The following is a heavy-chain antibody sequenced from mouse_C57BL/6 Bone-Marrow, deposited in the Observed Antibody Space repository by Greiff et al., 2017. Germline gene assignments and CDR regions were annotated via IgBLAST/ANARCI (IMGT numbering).Heavy chain of an antibody. CDR3: ARERYYGSYFYY. CDR1: GYTFTNYW. CDR2: IYPGGGYT. Sequence: QVQLKESGAELVRPGTSVKMSCKASGYTFTNYWIGWAKQRPGHGLEWIGDIYPGGGYTNYNEKFKGKATLTADKSSSTAYMQFSSLTSEDSAIYYCARERYYGSYFYYWGQGTTLTVSS. J-gene: IGHJ2*01. D-gene: IGHD1-1*01. V-gene: IGHV1-63*01.